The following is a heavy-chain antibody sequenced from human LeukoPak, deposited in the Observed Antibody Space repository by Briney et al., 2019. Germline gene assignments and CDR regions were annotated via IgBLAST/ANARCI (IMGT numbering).Heavy chain of an antibody. V-gene: IGHV3-30-3*01. CDR3: ARDGGYDFWSGYYQDY. J-gene: IGHJ4*02. D-gene: IGHD3-3*01. CDR1: GFTFSTYA. CDR2: ISYDANIGSNK. Sequence: GGSLRLSCAASGFTFSTYAMSWVRQAPGKGLEWVALISYDANIGSNKYYADSVKGRFTISRDNSKNTPYLQMNSLRAEDTAVYYCARDGGYDFWSGYYQDYWGQGTLVTVSS.